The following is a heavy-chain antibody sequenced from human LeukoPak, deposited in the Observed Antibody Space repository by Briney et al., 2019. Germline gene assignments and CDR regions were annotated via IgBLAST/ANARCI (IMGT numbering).Heavy chain of an antibody. V-gene: IGHV1-2*02. CDR3: ARAEDYGDYWLDP. J-gene: IGHJ5*02. CDR1: GYTFTGYY. Sequence: ASVKVSCKASGYTFTGYYMHWVRQAPGQGLEWMGWINPNSGGTNYAQKFQGRVTMTRDTSISTAYMELSRLRSDDTAVYYCARAEDYGDYWLDPWGQGTLVTVSS. CDR2: INPNSGGT. D-gene: IGHD4-17*01.